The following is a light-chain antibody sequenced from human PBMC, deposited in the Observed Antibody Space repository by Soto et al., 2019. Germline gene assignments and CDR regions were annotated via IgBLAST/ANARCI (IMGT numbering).Light chain of an antibody. V-gene: IGLV2-14*01. J-gene: IGLJ1*01. CDR2: DVS. Sequence: QSALTQPASVSGSPGQSITISCTGTSTDVGRYNYVSWYQQHPGTAPNLMVYDVSNRPSWVSNRFSGSKSGITASLTISGLQAEDEADYYCTSYTSDSTYVFGTGTKVTVL. CDR3: TSYTSDSTYV. CDR1: STDVGRYNY.